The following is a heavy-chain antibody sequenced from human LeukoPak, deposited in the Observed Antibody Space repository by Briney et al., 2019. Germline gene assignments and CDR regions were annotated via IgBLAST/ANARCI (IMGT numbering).Heavy chain of an antibody. V-gene: IGHV3-49*03. CDR3: TRESYYYDSSGYPPFDY. Sequence: GGSLRLSCTASGFTFGDYSMSWFRQAPGKGLEWVGFIRSKAYGGTTEYAASVKGRFTISRDDSKSIAYLQMNSLKTEDTAVYYCTRESYYYDSSGYPPFDYWGQGTLVTVSS. D-gene: IGHD3-22*01. J-gene: IGHJ4*02. CDR2: IRSKAYGGTT. CDR1: GFTFGDYS.